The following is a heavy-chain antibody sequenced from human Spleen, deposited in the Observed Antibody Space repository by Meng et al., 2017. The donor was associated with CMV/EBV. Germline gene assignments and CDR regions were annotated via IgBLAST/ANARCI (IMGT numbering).Heavy chain of an antibody. Sequence: FTNYGISWVRQAPGRGLEWIGWISPYDGPNYARNLRGRVTLTTDTSTTTAYMELRSLRSDDTAVYYCARDLEYCGSTSCFEDCFDPWGQGTLVTVSS. CDR1: FTNYG. J-gene: IGHJ5*02. CDR2: ISPYDGP. CDR3: ARDLEYCGSTSCFEDCFDP. D-gene: IGHD2-2*01. V-gene: IGHV1-18*01.